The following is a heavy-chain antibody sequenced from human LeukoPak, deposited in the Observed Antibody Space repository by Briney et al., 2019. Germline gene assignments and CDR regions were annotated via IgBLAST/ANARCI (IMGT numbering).Heavy chain of an antibody. CDR2: IYYSGST. J-gene: IGHJ6*02. Sequence: PSETLSLTCTVSGGSISSYYWSWIRQPPGKGLEWIGYIYYSGSTNYNPSLKSRVTISVDTSKNQFSLKLSSVIAADTAVYYCARDSPKIPLAAAAAQYYYGMDVWGQGTTVTVSS. CDR3: ARDSPKIPLAAAAAQYYYGMDV. CDR1: GGSISSYY. V-gene: IGHV4-59*01. D-gene: IGHD6-13*01.